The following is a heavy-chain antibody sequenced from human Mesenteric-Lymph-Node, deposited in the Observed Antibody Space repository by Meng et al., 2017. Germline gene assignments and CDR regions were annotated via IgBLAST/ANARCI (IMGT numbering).Heavy chain of an antibody. CDR2: VYHRGDT. V-gene: IGHV4-30-4*01. D-gene: IGHD1-1*01. J-gene: IGHJ4*02. CDR3: GRDQGRQLINH. CDR1: GGSISSGDSY. Sequence: VRLQGSGPGLVEPSQTLSLTCSVSGGSISSGDSYWSWIRQPPGKGLEWIGEVYHRGDTNYNPSLKSRVVISVDRSKNQFSLNLSSVTAADTAVYYCGRDQGRQLINHWGQGTLVTVSS.